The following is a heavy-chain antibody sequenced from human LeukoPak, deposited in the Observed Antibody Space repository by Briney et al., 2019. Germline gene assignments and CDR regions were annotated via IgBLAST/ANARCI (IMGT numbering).Heavy chain of an antibody. CDR3: ARRALAACLLPVDY. V-gene: IGHV3-23*01. CDR2: ISGSGGST. D-gene: IGHD6-13*01. J-gene: IGHJ4*02. Sequence: GGSLRLSCAASGFTFSSYAMSWVRQAPGKGLEWVSAISGSGGSTYYADSVKGRFTISRDNSKNTLYLQMNSLRAEDTAVYYCARRALAACLLPVDYWGQGTLVTVSS. CDR1: GFTFSSYA.